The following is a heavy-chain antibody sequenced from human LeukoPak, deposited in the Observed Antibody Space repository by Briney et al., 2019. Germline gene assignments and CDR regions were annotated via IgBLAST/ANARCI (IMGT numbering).Heavy chain of an antibody. V-gene: IGHV1-24*01. D-gene: IGHD6-13*01. CDR2: FDPEDGET. J-gene: IGHJ5*02. CDR3: ATGGSIAAAGTFFDWFDP. CDR1: GYTLTELS. Sequence: ASVKVSCKVSGYTLTELSMHWVRQAPGKGLEWMGGFDPEDGETIYAQKFQGRVTMTEDTSTDTAHMELSSLRSEDTAVYYCATGGSIAAAGTFFDWFDPWGQGTLVTVSS.